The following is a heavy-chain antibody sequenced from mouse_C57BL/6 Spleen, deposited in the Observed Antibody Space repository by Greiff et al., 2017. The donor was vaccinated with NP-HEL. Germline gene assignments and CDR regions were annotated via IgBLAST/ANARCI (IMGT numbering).Heavy chain of an antibody. Sequence: EVMLVESGGGLVKPGGSLKLSCAASGFTFSDYGMHWVRQAPEKGLEWVAYISSGSSTIYYADTVKGRFTISRDNAKNTMFLQMTSLRSEDTAMCYCARPPPTGVWFAYWGKGTLVTVSA. CDR1: GFTFSDYG. CDR3: ARPPPTGVWFAY. CDR2: ISSGSSTI. J-gene: IGHJ3*01. V-gene: IGHV5-17*01. D-gene: IGHD1-1*01.